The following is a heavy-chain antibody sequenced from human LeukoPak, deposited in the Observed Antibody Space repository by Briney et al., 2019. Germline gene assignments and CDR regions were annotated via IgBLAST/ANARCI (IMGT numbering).Heavy chain of an antibody. CDR1: GFTSSSYE. D-gene: IGHD3-10*01. CDR2: ISSSGSLI. Sequence: GGSLRLSCAASGFTSSSYEMNWVRQAPGKGLEWVSYISSSGSLIYYTDSVKGRFTISRDNAKNSLYLQMNSLRVEDTAVYYCARGLTLGSAGFDYWGQGTLVTVSS. CDR3: ARGLTLGSAGFDY. V-gene: IGHV3-48*03. J-gene: IGHJ4*02.